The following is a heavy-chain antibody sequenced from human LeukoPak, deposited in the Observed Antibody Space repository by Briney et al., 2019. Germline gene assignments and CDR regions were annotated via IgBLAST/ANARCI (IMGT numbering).Heavy chain of an antibody. D-gene: IGHD6-19*01. CDR2: IYYSRST. Sequence: SETLSLTCTVSGGSISSSSYYWGWIRQPPGKGLEWIGSIYYSRSTYYNPSLKSRVTISVDTSKNQFSLKLSSVTAADTAVYYCARGIAVAGTSYFDYWGQGTLVTVSS. V-gene: IGHV4-39*07. CDR3: ARGIAVAGTSYFDY. CDR1: GGSISSSSYY. J-gene: IGHJ4*02.